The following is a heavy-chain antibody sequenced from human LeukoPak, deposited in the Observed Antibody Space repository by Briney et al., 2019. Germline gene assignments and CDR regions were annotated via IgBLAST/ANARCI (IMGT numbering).Heavy chain of an antibody. CDR1: GFTFSSYA. D-gene: IGHD4-17*01. V-gene: IGHV3-30-3*01. Sequence: GGSLRLSCAASGFTFSSYAMHWVRQAPGKGLEWVAVISYDGSNKYYADSVKGRFTISRDNSKNTLYLQMNSLRAEDTAVYYCARLSTTVLDYWGQGTLVTVSS. J-gene: IGHJ4*02. CDR3: ARLSTTVLDY. CDR2: ISYDGSNK.